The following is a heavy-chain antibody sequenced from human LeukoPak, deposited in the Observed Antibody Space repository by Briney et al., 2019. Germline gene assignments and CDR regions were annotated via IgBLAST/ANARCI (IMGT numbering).Heavy chain of an antibody. CDR1: GFTFSSYA. Sequence: PGGSLRLSCAASGFTFSSYAMHWVRQAPGKGLEWVAVISYDGSNKYYADSVKGRFTISRDNSKNTLYLQMDSLRAEDTAVYFCAKDYRGSFTDWGQGTLVAVSS. CDR3: AKDYRGSFTD. D-gene: IGHD1-26*01. CDR2: ISYDGSNK. J-gene: IGHJ4*02. V-gene: IGHV3-30-3*01.